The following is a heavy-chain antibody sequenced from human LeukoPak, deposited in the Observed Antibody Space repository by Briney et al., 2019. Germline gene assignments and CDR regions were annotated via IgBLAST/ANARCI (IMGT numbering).Heavy chain of an antibody. D-gene: IGHD1-1*01. CDR1: GASISNYY. Sequence: SETLSLTCTVSGASISNYYWSWIWRPPGKGLECIGYVSYGGRTNHNPSLKSRVTISADTSKNQFSLKLTSVTAADTAVYYCARHERGAENLDYWGQGTLVTVSS. CDR3: ARHERGAENLDY. J-gene: IGHJ4*02. CDR2: VSYGGRT. V-gene: IGHV4-59*08.